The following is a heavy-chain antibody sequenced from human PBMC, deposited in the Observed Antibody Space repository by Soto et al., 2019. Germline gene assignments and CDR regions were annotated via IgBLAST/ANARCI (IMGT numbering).Heavy chain of an antibody. CDR1: GFTFSNYG. J-gene: IGHJ4*02. D-gene: IGHD3-10*01. CDR2: IWYDGSNK. V-gene: IGHV3-33*01. CDR3: AAGEPLNY. Sequence: PGGSLRLSCAASGFTFSNYGMHWVRQAPGKGLEWVAIIWYDGSNKYYADSVKGRFTISRHNSKNTGYLQMNSLRGEDTAMYYCAAGEPLNYRGQGTLVTVSS.